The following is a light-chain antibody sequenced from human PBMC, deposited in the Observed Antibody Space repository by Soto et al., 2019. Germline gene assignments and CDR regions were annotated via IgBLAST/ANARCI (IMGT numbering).Light chain of an antibody. V-gene: IGKV3-15*01. J-gene: IGKJ1*01. CDR2: GTS. Sequence: TQFPGTLSASPGERVILSCRASQSVRGDLAWFRQKPGRSPRLLIYGTSTRASGVPDRFSGSGSGTDFTLTINSLQSEDFAVYFCQQCNIWPWTFGPGTTVDIK. CDR1: QSVRGD. CDR3: QQCNIWPWT.